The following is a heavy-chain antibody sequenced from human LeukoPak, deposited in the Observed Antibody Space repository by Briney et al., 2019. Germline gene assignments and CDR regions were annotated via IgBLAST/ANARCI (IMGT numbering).Heavy chain of an antibody. CDR2: INGDGSYT. CDR1: GFTFSSYW. D-gene: IGHD2-8*02. J-gene: IGHJ4*02. V-gene: IGHV3-74*03. CDR3: ASYLYWWSDLGY. Sequence: GGSLRLSCAASGFTFSSYWTNWVRQAPGKGLVWVSRINGDGSYTKYADSVKGRFTISRDNAKNSLYLQMNSLRVEDTAVYYCASYLYWWSDLGYWGQGTLVTVSA.